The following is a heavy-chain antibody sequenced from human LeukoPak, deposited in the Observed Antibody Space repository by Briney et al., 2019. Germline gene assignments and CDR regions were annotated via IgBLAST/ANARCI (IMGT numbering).Heavy chain of an antibody. CDR1: GYTFTGYY. Sequence: ASVKVSCKASGYTFTGYYMHWVRQAPGQGLEWMGWINPNSGGTNYAQKFQGRVTMTRDTSISTAYMELSRLRSDDTAVYYCARLPAAIYYYYGMDVWGQGTTVTVSS. D-gene: IGHD2-2*01. J-gene: IGHJ6*02. V-gene: IGHV1-2*02. CDR2: INPNSGGT. CDR3: ARLPAAIYYYYGMDV.